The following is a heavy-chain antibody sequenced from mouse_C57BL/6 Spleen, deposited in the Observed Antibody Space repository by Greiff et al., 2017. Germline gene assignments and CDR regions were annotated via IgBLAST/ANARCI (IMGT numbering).Heavy chain of an antibody. V-gene: IGHV7-1*01. J-gene: IGHJ2*01. CDR1: GFTFSDFY. CDR2: SRNKANDYTT. CDR3: ARDAGRGYFDY. Sequence: EVKLVESGGGLVQSGRSLRLSCATSGFTFSDFYMEWVRQAPGKGLEWIAASRNKANDYTTEYSASVKGRFIVSRDTSQSILYLQMNALRAEDTAIYYCARDAGRGYFDYWGQGTTLTVSS.